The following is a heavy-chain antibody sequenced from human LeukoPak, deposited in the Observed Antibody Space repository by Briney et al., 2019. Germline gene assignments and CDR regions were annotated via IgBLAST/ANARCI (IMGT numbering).Heavy chain of an antibody. CDR3: AKISGYYPSDY. D-gene: IGHD3-22*01. J-gene: IGHJ4*02. CDR2: ISYDGSNK. CDR1: GFTFSSYA. Sequence: GGSLRLSCAASGFTFSSYAMHWVRQAPGKGLEWVAVISYDGSNKYYADSVKGRFTISRDNSKNTLYLQMNSLRAEDTAVYYCAKISGYYPSDYWGQGTLVTVSS. V-gene: IGHV3-30*04.